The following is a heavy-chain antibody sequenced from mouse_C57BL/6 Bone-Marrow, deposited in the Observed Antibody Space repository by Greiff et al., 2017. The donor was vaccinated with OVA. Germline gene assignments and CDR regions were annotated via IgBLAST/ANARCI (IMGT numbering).Heavy chain of an antibody. D-gene: IGHD3-2*02. CDR2: IDPENGDT. Sequence: VQLKQSGAELVRPGASVKLSCTASGFNIKDDYMHWVKQRPEQGLEWIGWIDPENGDTEYASKFLGKATITADTSSNTAYLQLSSLTSEDTAVYYCTTGGSSGPWFAYWGQGTLVTVSA. CDR1: GFNIKDDY. J-gene: IGHJ3*01. V-gene: IGHV14-4*01. CDR3: TTGGSSGPWFAY.